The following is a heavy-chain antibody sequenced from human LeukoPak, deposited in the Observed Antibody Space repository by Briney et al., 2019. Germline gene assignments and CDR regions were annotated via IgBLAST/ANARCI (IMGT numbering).Heavy chain of an antibody. CDR1: GGSISSYY. J-gene: IGHJ6*03. V-gene: IGHV4-4*07. Sequence: SETLSLTCTVSGGSISSYYWSWIRQPAGKGLEWIGRIYTSGSTNYNPSLKSRVTMSVDTSKNQFSLKLSSVTAADTAVYYCARDASVYYDFWSGYYHPYYYYHMDVWGKGTTVTVSS. D-gene: IGHD3-3*01. CDR3: ARDASVYYDFWSGYYHPYYYYHMDV. CDR2: IYTSGST.